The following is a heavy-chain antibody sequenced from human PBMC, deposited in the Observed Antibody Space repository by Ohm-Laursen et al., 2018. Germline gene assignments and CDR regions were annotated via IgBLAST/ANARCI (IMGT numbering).Heavy chain of an antibody. Sequence: TFSSYAMNWVRQPPGKGLEWIGNIYYSGSTYYNPSLRSRVSISIHTSQNQFSLKLSSVTATDTAVYYCARAFWNGYNDAFDVWGQGTMVTVSS. CDR3: ARAFWNGYNDAFDV. J-gene: IGHJ3*01. V-gene: IGHV4-39*01. D-gene: IGHD3-3*01. CDR1: TFSSYA. CDR2: IYYSGST.